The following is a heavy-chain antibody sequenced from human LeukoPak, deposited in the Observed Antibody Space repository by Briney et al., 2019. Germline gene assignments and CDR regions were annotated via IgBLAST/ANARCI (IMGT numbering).Heavy chain of an antibody. J-gene: IGHJ4*02. CDR1: GFTFSNYW. D-gene: IGHD4-17*01. CDR3: ARGARDSGDYVIDS. V-gene: IGHV3-7*01. Sequence: QPGGSLRLSCAASGFTFSNYWMNWVRQAPGRGLEWVANMNQDGSNKYSVDSVTGRFTISRGNADNSLCLQMNSLRAEDTAVYYCARGARDSGDYVIDSWGQGTPGTVSS. CDR2: MNQDGSNK.